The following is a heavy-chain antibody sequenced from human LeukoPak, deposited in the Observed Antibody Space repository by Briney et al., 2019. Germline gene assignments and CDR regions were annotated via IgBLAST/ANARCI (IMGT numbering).Heavy chain of an antibody. Sequence: GSLRLSCAASGFTFNNYAMNWVRQAPGKGLEWVSAIGGSGDFTYYAEYVRGRFTISRDNSEKTLYLQMNSLRAEDTAVYYCAKADRGWGVITKDWGQGTLVTVSS. D-gene: IGHD3-10*01. J-gene: IGHJ4*02. CDR3: AKADRGWGVITKD. V-gene: IGHV3-23*01. CDR1: GFTFNNYA. CDR2: IGGSGDFT.